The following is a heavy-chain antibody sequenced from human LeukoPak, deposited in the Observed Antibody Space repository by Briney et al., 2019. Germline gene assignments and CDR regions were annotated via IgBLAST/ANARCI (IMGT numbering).Heavy chain of an antibody. V-gene: IGHV3-74*01. CDR1: GFPFNNYW. Sequence: GGSLRLSCAASGFPFNNYWMYWVRQAPGEGLVRVSSINTDGRTTRYAASVQGRFTISRDNAKNTLYLQMNSLSGDDTAVYYCARAGASGWYAAGWFDPWGQGSLVTVFS. J-gene: IGHJ5*02. D-gene: IGHD6-19*01. CDR2: INTDGRTT. CDR3: ARAGASGWYAAGWFDP.